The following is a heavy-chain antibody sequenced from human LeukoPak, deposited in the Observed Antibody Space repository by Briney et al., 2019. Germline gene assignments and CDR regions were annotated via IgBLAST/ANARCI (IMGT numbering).Heavy chain of an antibody. CDR1: GGSISSYY. CDR3: ARDAGGLLWFGELPNNWFDP. D-gene: IGHD3-10*01. CDR2: IYYTGSTNYSPST. J-gene: IGHJ5*02. V-gene: IGHV4-59*12. Sequence: ETSETLSLTCTVSGGSISSYYWSWIRQPPGKGLEWIGYIYYTGSTNYSPSTNYSPSLKGRVTISVDTSKNQFSLKLSSVTAADTAVYYCARDAGGLLWFGELPNNWFDPWGQGTLVTVSS.